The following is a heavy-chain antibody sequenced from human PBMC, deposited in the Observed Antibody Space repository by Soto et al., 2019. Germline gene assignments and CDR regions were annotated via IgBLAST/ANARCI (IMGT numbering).Heavy chain of an antibody. CDR3: ARELFPSGSNY. J-gene: IGHJ4*02. V-gene: IGHV3-33*01. Sequence: PGGSLRLSCAASGFTFSSYGMHWVRQAPGKGLEWVAVIWYDGSNKYYADSVKGRFTISRDNSKNTLYLQMNSLRAEDTAVYYCARELFPSGSNYWGQGTLVTVSS. CDR2: IWYDGSNK. CDR1: GFTFSSYG. D-gene: IGHD2-21*01.